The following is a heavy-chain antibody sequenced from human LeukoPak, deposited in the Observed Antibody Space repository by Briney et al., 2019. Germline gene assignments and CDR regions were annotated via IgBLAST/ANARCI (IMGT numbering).Heavy chain of an antibody. Sequence: ASVKVSCKASGYTFTGYYMHWVRQAPGQGLEWMGWINPNSGGTNYAQKFQGRVTMTTDTSTSTVYMELRSLKSDDTAVYYCAREVRQWLVPDAFDIWGQGTMVTVSS. CDR3: AREVRQWLVPDAFDI. J-gene: IGHJ3*02. CDR1: GYTFTGYY. D-gene: IGHD6-19*01. CDR2: INPNSGGT. V-gene: IGHV1-2*02.